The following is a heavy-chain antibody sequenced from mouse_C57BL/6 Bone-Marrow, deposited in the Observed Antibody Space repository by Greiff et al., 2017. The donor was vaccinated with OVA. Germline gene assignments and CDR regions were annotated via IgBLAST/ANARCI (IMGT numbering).Heavy chain of an antibody. CDR2: ISYSGST. V-gene: IGHV3-1*01. CDR1: GYSITSGYD. CDR3: ARGYYAMDY. Sequence: EVQLQQSGPGMVKPSQSLSLTCTVTGYSITSGYDWHWIRHFPGNKLEWMGYISYSGSTNYNPSLKSRISITHDTSTNHFFLKLNSVTTEDAATYYCARGYYAMDYWGQGTSVTVSA. J-gene: IGHJ4*01.